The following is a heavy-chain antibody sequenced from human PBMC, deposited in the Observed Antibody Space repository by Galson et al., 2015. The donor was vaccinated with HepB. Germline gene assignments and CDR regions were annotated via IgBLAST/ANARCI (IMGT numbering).Heavy chain of an antibody. Sequence: SVKVSCKVSGATFTNLAMHWVRQSPLKSLEWLGGFEPEEGGTVYAQKFQGRVIMTEDTSTDTSYLELRGLTSADTAVYFCAVSHALLWSGESSLSYFDSWGQGTLVTVSS. CDR3: AVSHALLWSGESSLSYFDS. CDR2: FEPEEGGT. J-gene: IGHJ4*02. D-gene: IGHD3-16*02. CDR1: GATFTNLA. V-gene: IGHV1-24*01.